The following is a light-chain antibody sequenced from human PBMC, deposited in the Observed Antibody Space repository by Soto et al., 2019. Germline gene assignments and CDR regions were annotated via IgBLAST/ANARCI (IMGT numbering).Light chain of an antibody. CDR1: QSVSSSY. CDR3: QHYAGGSRIT. J-gene: IGKJ5*01. V-gene: IGKV3-20*01. Sequence: EIVLTQSPGTLSLSPGERATLSCRASQSVSSSYLAWYQQRPGQAPRLLIYGTTSRATGIPDRFRGSGSGTDFTLTISRLEPEDFALYYCQHYAGGSRITFGQGTRLEI. CDR2: GTT.